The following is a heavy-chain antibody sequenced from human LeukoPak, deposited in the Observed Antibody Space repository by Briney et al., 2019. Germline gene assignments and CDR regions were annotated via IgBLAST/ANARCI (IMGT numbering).Heavy chain of an antibody. CDR3: ARDSRANRDHYIFDY. V-gene: IGHV1-69*04. J-gene: IGHJ4*02. CDR1: GGTFSSYA. Sequence: SVKVSCKASGGTFSSYAISWVRQAPGQGLEWMGRIIPILGIANYAQKFQGRVTITADKSTSTAYMELSSLRSEDTAVYYCARDSRANRDHYIFDYWGQGTLVTVSS. D-gene: IGHD3-10*01. CDR2: IIPILGIA.